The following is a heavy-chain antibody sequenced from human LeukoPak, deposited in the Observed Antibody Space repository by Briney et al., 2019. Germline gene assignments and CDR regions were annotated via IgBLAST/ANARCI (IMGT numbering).Heavy chain of an antibody. CDR1: GGSISSSNR. CDR2: IYHSGST. D-gene: IGHD1-14*01. Sequence: PSGTLSLTCAVSGGSISSSNRWSWVRQPPGKGLEWIGEIYHSGSTNYNPSLKSRVTISVDKSKNQFSLKLSSVTAADTAVYYCARSNHNERIAKDYWGQGTLVTVSS. CDR3: ARSNHNERIAKDY. V-gene: IGHV4-4*02. J-gene: IGHJ4*02.